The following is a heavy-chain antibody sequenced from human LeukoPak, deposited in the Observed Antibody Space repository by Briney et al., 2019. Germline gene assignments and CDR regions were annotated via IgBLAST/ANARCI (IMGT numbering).Heavy chain of an antibody. CDR1: GGSISSYY. V-gene: IGHV4-59*12. J-gene: IGHJ4*02. Sequence: PSETLSLTCTVSGGSISSYYWSWIRQPPGKGLEWIGYIYYSGSTNYNPSLKSRVTISVDTSKNQFSLKLSSVTAADTAVYYCARAYYDSSGYYELDYWGQGTLVTVSS. CDR3: ARAYYDSSGYYELDY. D-gene: IGHD3-22*01. CDR2: IYYSGST.